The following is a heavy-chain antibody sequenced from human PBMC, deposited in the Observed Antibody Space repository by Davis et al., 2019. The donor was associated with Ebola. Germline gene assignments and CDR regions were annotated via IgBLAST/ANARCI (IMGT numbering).Heavy chain of an antibody. CDR1: GYTFTNYY. Sequence: AASVKVSCKASGYTFTNYYMHWVRQAPGQGLEWMGMINPNDGRTIYAQKFQGRVTVTRDTSTTTVYMDLSSLRSDDTAIYYCARTISGDPMASDIWGQGTMVTVSS. CDR2: INPNDGRT. V-gene: IGHV1-46*01. CDR3: ARTISGDPMASDI. J-gene: IGHJ3*02. D-gene: IGHD7-27*01.